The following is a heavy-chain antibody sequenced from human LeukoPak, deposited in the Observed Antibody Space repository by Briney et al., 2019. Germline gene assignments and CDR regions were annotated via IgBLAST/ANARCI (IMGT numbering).Heavy chain of an antibody. CDR1: GGSISSSSYY. J-gene: IGHJ4*02. CDR2: IYYSGST. V-gene: IGHV4-39*01. CDR3: ASTYISLFKTDY. Sequence: PSETLSLTCTVSGGSISSSSYYWGWIRQPPGKGLEWIGSIYYSGSTYYNPSPQSRVTISVDTSKNQFSLKLSSVTAADTAVYYCASTYISLFKTDYWGQGTLVTVSS. D-gene: IGHD3-3*02.